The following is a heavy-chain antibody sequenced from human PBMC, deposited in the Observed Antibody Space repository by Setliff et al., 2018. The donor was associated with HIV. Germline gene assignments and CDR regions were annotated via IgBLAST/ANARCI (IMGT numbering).Heavy chain of an antibody. CDR2: ITWNSGSI. J-gene: IGHJ4*02. V-gene: IGHV3-9*03. CDR1: GFTFDDYA. Sequence: GGSLRLSCEASGFTFDDYAMHWGRQAPGKGLEWVSDITWNSGSIAYADSVKGRFTISRDNAKNSLYLQMNSLRAEDMALYYCAKGRYSSSWYYFDYWGQGTLVTVSS. D-gene: IGHD6-13*01. CDR3: AKGRYSSSWYYFDY.